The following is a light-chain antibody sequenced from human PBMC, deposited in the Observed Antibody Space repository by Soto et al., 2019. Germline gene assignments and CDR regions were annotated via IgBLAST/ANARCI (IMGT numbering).Light chain of an antibody. Sequence: AIQMTQSPSSLYASVGDRVTITCRASQGIRTELGWYQQKPGKAPRLLTYGASTLQGGVPSRFSGSGSGTDFTLTISSLQPEDFATYYCLQDNSYPRTFGQGTKVAIK. CDR3: LQDNSYPRT. J-gene: IGKJ1*01. CDR2: GAS. CDR1: QGIRTE. V-gene: IGKV1-6*01.